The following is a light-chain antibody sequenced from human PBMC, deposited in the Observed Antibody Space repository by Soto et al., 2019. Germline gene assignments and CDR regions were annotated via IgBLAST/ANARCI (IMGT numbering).Light chain of an antibody. CDR3: QQYHTWPA. V-gene: IGKV3-15*01. J-gene: IGKJ4*02. CDR1: QSVFSS. CDR2: GAA. Sequence: EIVMTQSPATLSVSPGERVTLSCRASQSVFSSLAWYQQKPGQAPRLLIYGAATKATGIPARFSGSGSGTDFTLPISSLQSEDFAVYCCQQYHTWPAFGRGTRVEIK.